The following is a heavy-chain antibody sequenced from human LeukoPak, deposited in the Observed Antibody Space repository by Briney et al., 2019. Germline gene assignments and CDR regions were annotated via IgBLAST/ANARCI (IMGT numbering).Heavy chain of an antibody. V-gene: IGHV1-46*01. CDR3: ATDRGGATIGY. CDR1: GYTFTSYY. D-gene: IGHD1-26*01. CDR2: INPSGGST. Sequence: ASVKVSCKASGYTFTSYYMHWVRQAPGQGLEWMGIINPSGGSTSYAQKFQGRVTMTRDTSTSTVYMELSSLRSEDTAVYYCATDRGGATIGYWGQGTLVTVSS. J-gene: IGHJ4*02.